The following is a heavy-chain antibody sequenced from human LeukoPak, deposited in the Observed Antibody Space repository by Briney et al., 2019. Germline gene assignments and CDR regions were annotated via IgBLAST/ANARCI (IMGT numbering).Heavy chain of an antibody. V-gene: IGHV4-34*01. D-gene: IGHD4-17*01. CDR1: GGSFSGYY. CDR2: INHSGST. Sequence: SETLSLTCAVYGGSFSGYYWSWIRQPPGKGLEWIGEINHSGSTNYNPSLKSRVTISVDTSKNQFSLKLSSVTAADTAVYYCARGRDYGDYVWGQGTLVTVSS. J-gene: IGHJ4*02. CDR3: ARGRDYGDYV.